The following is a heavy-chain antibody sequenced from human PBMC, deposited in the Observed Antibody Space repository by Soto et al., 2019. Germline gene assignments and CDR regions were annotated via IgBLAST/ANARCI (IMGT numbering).Heavy chain of an antibody. CDR1: GFTFTRYS. V-gene: IGHV3-21*06. J-gene: IGHJ4*02. Sequence: GGSLRLSCAASGFTFTRYSMNWVRQAPGKGLEWVSSISSTTNYRYYGDSMKGRFTISRDNAKNSLYLEMNSLRAEDTAVYYCARESEDLTSNFDYWGQGTLVTVSS. CDR3: ARESEDLTSNFDY. CDR2: ISSTTNYR.